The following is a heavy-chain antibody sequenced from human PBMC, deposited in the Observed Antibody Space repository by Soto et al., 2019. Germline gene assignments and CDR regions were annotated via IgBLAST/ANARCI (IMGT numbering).Heavy chain of an antibody. CDR1: GFTFTRYS. V-gene: IGHV3-21*06. J-gene: IGHJ4*02. Sequence: GGSLRLSCAASGFTFTRYSMNWVRQAPGKGLEWVSSISSTTNYRYYGDSMKGRFTISRDNAKNSLYLEMNSLRAEDTAVYYCARESEDLTSNFDYWGQGTLVTVSS. CDR3: ARESEDLTSNFDY. CDR2: ISSTTNYR.